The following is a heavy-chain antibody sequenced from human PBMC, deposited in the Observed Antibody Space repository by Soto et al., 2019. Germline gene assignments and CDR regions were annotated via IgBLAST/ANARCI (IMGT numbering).Heavy chain of an antibody. Sequence: GGSLRLSCAASGFTFSDYYMSWIRQAPGKGLEWVSYISSSGSTIYYADSVKGRFTISRDNAKNSLYLQMNSLRAEDTAVYYCATCTNGVCYTGGAFDIWGQGTMVTVSS. D-gene: IGHD2-8*01. CDR1: GFTFSDYY. CDR2: ISSSGSTI. J-gene: IGHJ3*02. V-gene: IGHV3-11*01. CDR3: ATCTNGVCYTGGAFDI.